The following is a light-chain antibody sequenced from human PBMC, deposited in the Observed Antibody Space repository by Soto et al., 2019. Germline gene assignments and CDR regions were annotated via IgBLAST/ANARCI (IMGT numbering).Light chain of an antibody. CDR3: QQYNSYSPWT. CDR2: DAS. Sequence: DIQMTQSPSTLSASVRDRVTIACRASQSISNWLAWYQQKPGKAPKLLIYDASTLESGVPSRFSGSGSGTEFTLTISSLQPDDFATYYCQQYNSYSPWTFGQGTKVDIK. V-gene: IGKV1-5*01. CDR1: QSISNW. J-gene: IGKJ1*01.